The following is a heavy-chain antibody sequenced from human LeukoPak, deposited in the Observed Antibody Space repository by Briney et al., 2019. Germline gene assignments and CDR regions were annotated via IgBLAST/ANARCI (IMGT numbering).Heavy chain of an antibody. D-gene: IGHD3-22*01. V-gene: IGHV4-34*01. J-gene: IGHJ4*02. CDR2: INHSGST. CDR1: GGSFSGYY. Sequence: PSETLSLTCAVYGGSFSGYYWSWIRQPPGKGLEWIGEINHSGSTNYNPSLKSRVTISVDTSKNQFSLKLSSVTAADTAVYYCARVRPITMIVVVIERYYFDYWGQGTLVTVSS. CDR3: ARVRPITMIVVVIERYYFDY.